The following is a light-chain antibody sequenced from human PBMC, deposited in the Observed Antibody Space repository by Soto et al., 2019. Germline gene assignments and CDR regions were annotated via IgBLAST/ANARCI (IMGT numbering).Light chain of an antibody. CDR2: GDS. CDR3: QSYDSSLRGWV. CDR1: SSNIGANYD. J-gene: IGLJ3*02. Sequence: QAVVTQPPSVSGAPGQRVTISCTGSSSNIGANYDVHWYQHLPGTAPKLLISGDSNRPSGVPDRLSGSKSGTSASLGITGLQAEDEADYYCQSYDSSLRGWVFGGGTKLTVL. V-gene: IGLV1-40*01.